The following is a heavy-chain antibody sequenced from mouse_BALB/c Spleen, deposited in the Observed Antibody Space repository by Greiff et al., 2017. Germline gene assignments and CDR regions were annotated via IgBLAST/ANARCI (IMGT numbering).Heavy chain of an antibody. CDR1: GFNIKDYY. J-gene: IGHJ2*01. CDR3: NADYYGSSNLY. V-gene: IGHV14-4*02. D-gene: IGHD1-1*01. CDR2: IDPENGDT. Sequence: VQLQQSGAELVRSGASVKLSCTASGFNIKDYYMHWVKQRPEQGLEWIGWIDPENGDTEYAPKFQGKATMTADTSSNTAYLQLSSLTSEDTAVYYCNADYYGSSNLYWGQGTTLTVSS.